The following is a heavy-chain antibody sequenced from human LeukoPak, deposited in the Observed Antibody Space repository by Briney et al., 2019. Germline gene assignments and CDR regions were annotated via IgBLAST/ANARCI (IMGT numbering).Heavy chain of an antibody. CDR3: AKAKTTVVPSRFDY. D-gene: IGHD4-23*01. Sequence: GGSLRISCAASGFTFSSYGMHWVRQAPGKGLEWVAVIWYDGSNKYYADSVKGRFTISRDNSKNTLYLQMNSLRAEDTAVYYCAKAKTTVVPSRFDYWGQGTLVTVSS. J-gene: IGHJ4*02. CDR2: IWYDGSNK. CDR1: GFTFSSYG. V-gene: IGHV3-33*06.